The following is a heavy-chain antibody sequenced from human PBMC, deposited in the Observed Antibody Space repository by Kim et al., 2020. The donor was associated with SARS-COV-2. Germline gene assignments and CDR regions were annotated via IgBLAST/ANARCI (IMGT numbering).Heavy chain of an antibody. Sequence: GGSLRLSCAASGFTFSSYSMNWVRQAPGKGLEWVSYISSSSSTIYYADSVKGRFTISRDNAKNSLYLQMNSLRAEDTAVYYCARDPRHRSSFSAAADTDYWGQGTLVTVSS. CDR3: ARDPRHRSSFSAAADTDY. CDR2: ISSSSSTI. J-gene: IGHJ4*02. CDR1: GFTFSSYS. V-gene: IGHV3-48*04. D-gene: IGHD6-13*01.